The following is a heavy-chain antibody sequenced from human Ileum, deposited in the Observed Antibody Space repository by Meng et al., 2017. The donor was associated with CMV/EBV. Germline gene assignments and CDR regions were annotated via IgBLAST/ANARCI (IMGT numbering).Heavy chain of an antibody. CDR2: ISYDGNKE. Sequence: GESLKISCAASGFTFGLYVMHWVRQAPGKGLEWVAVISYDGNKEYYADSVKGRFTISRDNSKNILYLQMNSLKPEDTAIYYCVKDGRGVRRSRSLLSAWFDPWGQGTLVTVSS. D-gene: IGHD2-8*01. CDR3: VKDGRGVRRSRSLLSAWFDP. CDR1: GFTFGLYV. V-gene: IGHV3-30*14. J-gene: IGHJ5*02.